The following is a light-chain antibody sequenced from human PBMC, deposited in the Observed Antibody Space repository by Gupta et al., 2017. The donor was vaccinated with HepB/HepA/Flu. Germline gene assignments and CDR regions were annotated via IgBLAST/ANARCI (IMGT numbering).Light chain of an antibody. CDR1: QSISSW. Sequence: GDRVTITCRASQSISSWSAWYQQKPGKAPNLLIYKASSLTSGVPSRFSGSGSGTAFTLTISSLQPDDFATYYCQQKCSSPSTFGQGTTVEIK. V-gene: IGKV1-5*03. J-gene: IGKJ1*01. CDR2: KAS. CDR3: QQKCSSPST.